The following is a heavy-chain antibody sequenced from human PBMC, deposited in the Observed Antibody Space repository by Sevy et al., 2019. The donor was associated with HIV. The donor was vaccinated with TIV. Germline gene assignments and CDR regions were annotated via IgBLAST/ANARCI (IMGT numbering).Heavy chain of an antibody. J-gene: IGHJ6*02. CDR1: GGSISSYY. CDR2: IYTSGST. V-gene: IGHV4-4*07. Sequence: SETLSLTCTVSGGSISSYYWSWIRQPAGKGLEWIGRIYTSGSTNYNPSLKSRVTRSVDTSKNQFSLKLSSVTAADTAVYYCARDSYYDSSGYYPSGGDYYYYGMDVWGQGTTVTVSS. D-gene: IGHD3-22*01. CDR3: ARDSYYDSSGYYPSGGDYYYYGMDV.